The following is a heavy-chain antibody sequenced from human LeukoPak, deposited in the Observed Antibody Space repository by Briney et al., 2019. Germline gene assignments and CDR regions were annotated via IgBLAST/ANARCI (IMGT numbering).Heavy chain of an antibody. CDR2: IYYSGST. CDR1: GGSISSSSYY. CDR3: VTSPPGMVQGVKD. D-gene: IGHD3-10*01. J-gene: IGHJ4*02. V-gene: IGHV4-39*01. Sequence: KPSETLSLTCTVSGGSISSSSYYWGWIRQPPGKGLEWIGSIYYSGSTYYNPSLKSRVTISVDTSKNQFSLKLTPVTAADTAVYYCVTSPPGMVQGVKDWGQGTLVTVSS.